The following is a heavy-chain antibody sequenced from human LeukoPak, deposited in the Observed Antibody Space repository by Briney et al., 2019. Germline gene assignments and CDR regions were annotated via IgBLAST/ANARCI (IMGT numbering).Heavy chain of an antibody. J-gene: IGHJ5*02. CDR3: ARTMVRGAKGVFDP. Sequence: SQTLSLTCTVSGGSISSGDYYWSWLRQPPAKGLEWIGYIYYSGSTYYNPSLKSRVTISVDTSKNQFSLKLSSVTAADTAVYYCARTMVRGAKGVFDPWGQGTLVTVSS. D-gene: IGHD3-10*01. V-gene: IGHV4-30-4*08. CDR2: IYYSGST. CDR1: GGSISSGDYY.